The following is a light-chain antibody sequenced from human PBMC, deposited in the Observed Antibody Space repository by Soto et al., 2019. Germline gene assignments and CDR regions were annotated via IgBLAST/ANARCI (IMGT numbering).Light chain of an antibody. J-gene: IGKJ3*01. CDR1: QSVSSN. CDR2: DAS. Sequence: ETVMTQSPATLSVSPGERATLSCRASQSVSSNLAWYQQKPGQAPRLLIYDASTRATGIPARFSGSGSGTEITPTISSLQTEDFAVYYCQQYNTWPLTFGAGTKVDIK. CDR3: QQYNTWPLT. V-gene: IGKV3-15*01.